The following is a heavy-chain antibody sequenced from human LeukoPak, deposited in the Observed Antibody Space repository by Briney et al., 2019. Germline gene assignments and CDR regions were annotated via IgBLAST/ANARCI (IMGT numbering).Heavy chain of an antibody. CDR1: GYTFTSYD. CDR2: MNPNSGNT. CDR3: ARGLNGESIAARPFNY. V-gene: IGHV1-8*01. J-gene: IGHJ4*02. Sequence: ASVKVSCKASGYTFTSYDINWVRQATGQGLEWMGWMNPNSGNTGYAQKFQGRVTMTRNTSISTAYMELSSLRSEDTAVYYCARGLNGESIAARPFNYWGQGTLVTVSS. D-gene: IGHD6-6*01.